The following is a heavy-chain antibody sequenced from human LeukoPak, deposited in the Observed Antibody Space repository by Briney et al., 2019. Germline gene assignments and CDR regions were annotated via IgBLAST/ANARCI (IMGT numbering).Heavy chain of an antibody. J-gene: IGHJ4*02. Sequence: GGSLRLSCAASGFIVSSNYMSWVRQAPGKGLEWVSVIYSGGSTFYADSVKGRFTISRDNSKNTLYLQMNSLGAEDTAVYYCASSLLGFTFDYWGQGTLVTVSS. CDR2: IYSGGST. V-gene: IGHV3-53*01. D-gene: IGHD2-15*01. CDR3: ASSLLGFTFDY. CDR1: GFIVSSNY.